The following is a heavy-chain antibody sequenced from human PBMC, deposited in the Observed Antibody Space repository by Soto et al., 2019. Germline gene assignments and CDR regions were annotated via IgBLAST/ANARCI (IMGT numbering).Heavy chain of an antibody. CDR2: ISSSSSYT. CDR1: GFTFSDYY. V-gene: IGHV3-11*06. CDR3: ARDLQGDYVWGSYRQGGWFDP. J-gene: IGHJ5*02. Sequence: QRLSCAAPGFTFSDYYMSWIRQAPGKGLEWVSYISSSSSYTNYADSVKGRFTISRDNAKNSLYLQMNSLRAEDTAVYYCARDLQGDYVWGSYRQGGWFDPWGQGTLVTVSS. D-gene: IGHD3-16*02.